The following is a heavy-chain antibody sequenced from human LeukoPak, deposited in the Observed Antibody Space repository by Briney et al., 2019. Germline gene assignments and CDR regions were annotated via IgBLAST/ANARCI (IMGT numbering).Heavy chain of an antibody. CDR1: GRSFSGYY. J-gene: IGHJ4*02. V-gene: IGHV4-34*01. Sequence: PSETLSLTRAVYGRSFSGYYWSWIRQPPGKGPEGVGEINPSGSTNYNSSLKSRVTISVDTSKRQFSLKLSSVTVADTAVYYCARGLSPRINMVRGVRPPFRGVFDYWGQGTLVTVSS. CDR3: ARGLSPRINMVRGVRPPFRGVFDY. CDR2: INPSGST. D-gene: IGHD3-10*01.